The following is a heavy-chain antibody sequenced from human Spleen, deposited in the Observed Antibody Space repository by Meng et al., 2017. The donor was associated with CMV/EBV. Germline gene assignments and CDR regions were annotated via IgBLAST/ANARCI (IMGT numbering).Heavy chain of an antibody. CDR3: ARAGWELPMNWLDP. D-gene: IGHD1-26*01. Sequence: ASVKVSCKGSGYRFISFGISWVRQAPGQGLEWMGWISGYRDNTNYAQKFQGRLTMTTDTTTNTAYMELRSLRSDDTAVYYCARAGWELPMNWLDPWGPGTLVTVSS. CDR2: ISGYRDNT. V-gene: IGHV1-18*01. J-gene: IGHJ5*02. CDR1: GYRFISFG.